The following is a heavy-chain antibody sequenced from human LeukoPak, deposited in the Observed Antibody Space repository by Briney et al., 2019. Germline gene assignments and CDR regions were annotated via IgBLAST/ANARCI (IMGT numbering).Heavy chain of an antibody. D-gene: IGHD2-2*01. J-gene: IGHJ4*02. Sequence: PSETLSLTCTVSGGSITSNSYYWGWIRQPPGKGLEWIGSITYSGSTYYNPSLKRRVTISIDTSKNQFSLKLSPVTAADTAVYYCARERREQLLPPYTRSVTYFDYWGQGTLVTVSS. V-gene: IGHV4-39*07. CDR3: ARERREQLLPPYTRSVTYFDY. CDR2: ITYSGST. CDR1: GGSITSNSYY.